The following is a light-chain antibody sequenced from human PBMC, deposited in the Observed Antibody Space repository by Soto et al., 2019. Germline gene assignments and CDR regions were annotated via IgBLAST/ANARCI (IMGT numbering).Light chain of an antibody. CDR3: PQFAFTPYT. Sequence: EIVLTQSPGTLSLSPGARATVTCTTSESVTNDYMAWFQQKPGQPPRLLLYGTSNRANGIPDRFSGSGSVTVFTLTIARLEPEDFAVYYCPQFAFTPYTFGQGTTLEI. J-gene: IGKJ2*01. CDR2: GTS. CDR1: ESVTNDY. V-gene: IGKV3-20*01.